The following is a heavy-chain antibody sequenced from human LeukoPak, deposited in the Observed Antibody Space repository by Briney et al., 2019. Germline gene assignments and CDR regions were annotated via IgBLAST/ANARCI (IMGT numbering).Heavy chain of an antibody. V-gene: IGHV5-51*01. Sequence: GESLKISCKGSGYSFTSYWIGWVRQMPGKGLEWMGIIYPGDSDTRYSPSFQGQVTISADKSISTAYLQWSSLKASDTAMYYCARGSGLRGPIYYYYMDVWGKGTTVTVSS. D-gene: IGHD5-12*01. CDR3: ARGSGLRGPIYYYYMDV. CDR2: IYPGDSDT. CDR1: GYSFTSYW. J-gene: IGHJ6*03.